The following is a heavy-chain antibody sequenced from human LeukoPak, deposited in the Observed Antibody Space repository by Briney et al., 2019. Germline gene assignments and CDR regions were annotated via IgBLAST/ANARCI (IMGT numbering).Heavy chain of an antibody. D-gene: IGHD5-12*01. Sequence: GGSLRLSCTASGFTFSSYSMNWLRQAPGKGPEWLSYITGSSSTIYYADSVKGRFTISRDNAKNSLYLQMDSLRAEDTAVYYCARGGKWLRFAYFDYWGQGTLVTVSS. CDR1: GFTFSSYS. V-gene: IGHV3-48*04. CDR3: ARGGKWLRFAYFDY. CDR2: ITGSSSTI. J-gene: IGHJ4*02.